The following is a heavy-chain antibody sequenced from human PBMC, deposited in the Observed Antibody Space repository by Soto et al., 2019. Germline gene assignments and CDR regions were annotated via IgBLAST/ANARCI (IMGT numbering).Heavy chain of an antibody. V-gene: IGHV3-64D*06. Sequence: GGSLRLSCSVSGFTFTSYAMHWVRQAPGKGLEYIASISIEGATTYYADSVKGRFIISRDNSKNTLYLQMSSLRAEDTAVYYCVKDRYVDYWGQGILVTVS. CDR2: ISIEGATT. CDR1: GFTFTSYA. J-gene: IGHJ4*02. CDR3: VKDRYVDY.